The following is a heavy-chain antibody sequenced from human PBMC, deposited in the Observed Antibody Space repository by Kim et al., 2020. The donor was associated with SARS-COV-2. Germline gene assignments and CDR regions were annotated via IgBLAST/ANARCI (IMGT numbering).Heavy chain of an antibody. CDR3: ARDRTPEGYWFDP. D-gene: IGHD1-7*01. J-gene: IGHJ5*02. Sequence: YAQGFTGRFVFSLDTSVSTAYLQISSLKAEDTAVYYCARDRTPEGYWFDPWGQGTLVTVSS. V-gene: IGHV7-4-1*02.